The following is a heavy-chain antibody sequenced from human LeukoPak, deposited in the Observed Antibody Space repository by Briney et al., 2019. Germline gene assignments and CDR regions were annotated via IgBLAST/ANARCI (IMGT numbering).Heavy chain of an antibody. CDR3: VRDYRACFDY. Sequence: EWVSYISSSGSTIYYAASVKGRFTISRDNAKNSLYLQMNSLRAEDTAVYYCVRDYRACFDYWGQGTLVTVSS. J-gene: IGHJ4*02. CDR2: ISSSGSTI. D-gene: IGHD3-16*02. V-gene: IGHV3-11*01.